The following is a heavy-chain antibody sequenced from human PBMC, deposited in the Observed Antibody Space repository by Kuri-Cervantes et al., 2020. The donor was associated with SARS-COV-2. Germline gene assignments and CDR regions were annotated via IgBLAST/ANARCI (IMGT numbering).Heavy chain of an antibody. CDR2: ISSSGSTI. Sequence: LSLTCAASGFTFSDYYMSWIRQAPGKGLEWVSYISSSGSTIYYADSVKGRFTISRDNAKNPLYLQMNSLRAEDTAVYYCARGVVPAAIRYYYYYYYMDVWGKGTTVTVSS. V-gene: IGHV3-11*04. D-gene: IGHD2-2*02. CDR3: ARGVVPAAIRYYYYYYYMDV. CDR1: GFTFSDYY. J-gene: IGHJ6*03.